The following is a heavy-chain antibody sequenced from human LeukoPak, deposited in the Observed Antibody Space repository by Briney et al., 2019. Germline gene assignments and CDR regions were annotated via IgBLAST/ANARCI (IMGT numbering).Heavy chain of an antibody. CDR3: TIQCSGSSCRLPDV. CDR1: GFTFSSYS. J-gene: IGHJ6*02. CDR2: ISVSAANT. Sequence: PGGSLRLSCAASGFTFSSYSMNWVRQAAGKGLGLVSTISVSAANTHYAASVKGRFTISRDDSKNTLYVQMNSLRVEDTAIYYCTIQCSGSSCRLPDVWGQGTTVTVSS. D-gene: IGHD2-15*01. V-gene: IGHV3-23*01.